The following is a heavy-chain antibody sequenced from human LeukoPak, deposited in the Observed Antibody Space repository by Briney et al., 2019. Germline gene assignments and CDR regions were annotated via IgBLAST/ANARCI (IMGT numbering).Heavy chain of an antibody. CDR1: GYTFTSYG. J-gene: IGHJ4*02. Sequence: ASVKVSCKASGYTFTSYGISWVRQAPGQGLEWMGWISAYNGNTSYAQKLQGRVTMTTDTSTSTAYMELRSLRSDDTAVYYCARDPLRHYYGSGLFDYWGQGTLVTVSS. D-gene: IGHD3-10*01. CDR2: ISAYNGNT. CDR3: ARDPLRHYYGSGLFDY. V-gene: IGHV1-18*01.